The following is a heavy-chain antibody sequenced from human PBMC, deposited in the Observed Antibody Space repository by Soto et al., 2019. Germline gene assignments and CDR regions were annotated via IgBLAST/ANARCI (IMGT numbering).Heavy chain of an antibody. Sequence: GGSLRLSCAASGFTFSMYWMHWVRQVPGKGPEWVSRINDDGISTNYADSVKGRFTISRDNAKNTLYLQMNALGVEDTAVYYCTRGHRSTSTGTGAFWGQGTLVTVSS. D-gene: IGHD1-1*01. V-gene: IGHV3-74*01. CDR2: INDDGIST. CDR3: TRGHRSTSTGTGAF. J-gene: IGHJ4*02. CDR1: GFTFSMYW.